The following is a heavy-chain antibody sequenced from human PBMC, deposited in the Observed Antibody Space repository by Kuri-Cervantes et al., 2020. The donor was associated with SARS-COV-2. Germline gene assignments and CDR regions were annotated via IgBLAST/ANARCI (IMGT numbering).Heavy chain of an antibody. CDR1: GYSISSGYY. Sequence: SETLSLTCTVSGYSISSGYYWGWIRQPPGKGLEWIGSIYHSGSTYYNPSLKSRVTISVDTSKNQFSLKLSSVTAADTAVYYCARHVGYCSSTSCRQVIWFDPWGQGTLVTVSS. CDR3: ARHVGYCSSTSCRQVIWFDP. D-gene: IGHD2-2*01. V-gene: IGHV4-38-2*02. CDR2: IYHSGST. J-gene: IGHJ5*02.